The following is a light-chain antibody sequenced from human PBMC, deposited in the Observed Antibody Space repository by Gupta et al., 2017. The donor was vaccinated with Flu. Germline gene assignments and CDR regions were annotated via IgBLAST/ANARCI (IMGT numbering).Light chain of an antibody. Sequence: TTSDVGTYNFVSWYQHHPGKAPKLIIFEVSDRPSGVSDRFSGSKSGNTASLTISGLQAEDEADYYCSSFTSTNTQVFGGGTQVTVL. J-gene: IGLJ7*01. CDR2: EVS. V-gene: IGLV2-14*01. CDR1: TSDVGTYNF. CDR3: SSFTSTNTQV.